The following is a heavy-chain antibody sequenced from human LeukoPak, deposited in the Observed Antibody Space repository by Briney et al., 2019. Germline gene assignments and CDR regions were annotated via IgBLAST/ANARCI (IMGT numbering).Heavy chain of an antibody. J-gene: IGHJ6*03. CDR3: ARGRTTYMDV. CDR1: GGSISSYY. V-gene: IGHV4-59*12. Sequence: PSETLSLTCTVSGGSISSYYWSWLRQPPGKGLEWIGYIYYSGSTNYNPSLKSRVTISVDTSKNQFSLKLSSVTAADTAVYYCARGRTTYMDVWGKGTTVTVSS. CDR2: IYYSGST. D-gene: IGHD4-11*01.